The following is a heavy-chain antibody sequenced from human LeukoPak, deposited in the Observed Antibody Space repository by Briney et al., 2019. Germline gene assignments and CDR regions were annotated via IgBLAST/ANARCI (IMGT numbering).Heavy chain of an antibody. D-gene: IGHD1-26*01. CDR1: GFSINSLHL. J-gene: IGHJ4*02. CDR3: AGLVGRSSSGLYYYYFDY. CDR2: KYLSTTT. V-gene: IGHV4-4*02. Sequence: PSGTLSLTCTVSGFSINSLHLWSWVRQPPLKWLERIGAKYLSTTTHYNPSIKSPVTISIDRSKTQFSFNFTSVTAADTAVSYCAGLVGRSSSGLYYYYFDYWGQGTLVTVSS.